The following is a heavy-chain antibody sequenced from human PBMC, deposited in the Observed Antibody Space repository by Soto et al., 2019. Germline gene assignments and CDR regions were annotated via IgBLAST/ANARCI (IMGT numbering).Heavy chain of an antibody. D-gene: IGHD3-16*01. CDR3: ARDTNSLDP. Sequence: SETLCLTCTVSGGSISSGGFFWGWIRQPPGKGLEWIGSIFHTGDTYYNPSLKSRITMSVDTSRNQFSLRLTSLTAADTAVYYCARDTNSLDPWGQGTLVTVSS. CDR1: GGSISSGGFF. V-gene: IGHV4-39*02. CDR2: IFHTGDT. J-gene: IGHJ5*02.